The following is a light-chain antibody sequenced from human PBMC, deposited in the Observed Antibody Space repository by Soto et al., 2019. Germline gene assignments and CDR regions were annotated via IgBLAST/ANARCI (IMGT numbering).Light chain of an antibody. Sequence: QSALTQPASVAGSPGQSITISCTGTSSDVGNYIFVSWYRQHPGKAPKLMIYDINNRPSGVSNRFSGSKSGNTASLTIPGLQAEDEADYYCVSYTTSASYVFGTGTKGTVL. CDR2: DIN. V-gene: IGLV2-14*01. J-gene: IGLJ1*01. CDR1: SSDVGNYIF. CDR3: VSYTTSASYV.